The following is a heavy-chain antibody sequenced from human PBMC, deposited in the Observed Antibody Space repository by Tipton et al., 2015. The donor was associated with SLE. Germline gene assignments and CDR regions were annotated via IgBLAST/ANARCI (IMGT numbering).Heavy chain of an antibody. J-gene: IGHJ4*02. Sequence: SLRLSCVASGFSFSSYWMSWVRQVPGKGLEWVANMNQDGNEKYYVDSVKGRFTISRDNAKNSLFLQMNSLRAEDTAVYYCAREDHSTYSYWGQGTLLTVSS. D-gene: IGHD4-11*01. CDR1: GFSFSSYW. CDR2: MNQDGNEK. V-gene: IGHV3-7*01. CDR3: AREDHSTYSY.